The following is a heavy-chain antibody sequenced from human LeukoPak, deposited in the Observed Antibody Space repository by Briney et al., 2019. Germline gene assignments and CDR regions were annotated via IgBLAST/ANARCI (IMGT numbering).Heavy chain of an antibody. CDR2: ISASGGST. J-gene: IGHJ4*02. Sequence: GGSLRLSCAVSGFTFSRHAMNWVRQAPGKGLEWVSSISASGGSTFYAGSVKGRFSISRDNAKNSAYLQMNSLRADDTAVYYCATLLLGAMTTVTLADYWGQGTLVTVSS. CDR1: GFTFSRHA. V-gene: IGHV3-23*01. D-gene: IGHD4-17*01. CDR3: ATLLLGAMTTVTLADY.